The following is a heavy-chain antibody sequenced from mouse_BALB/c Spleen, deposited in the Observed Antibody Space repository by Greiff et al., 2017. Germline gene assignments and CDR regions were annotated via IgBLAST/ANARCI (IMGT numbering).Heavy chain of an antibody. D-gene: IGHD3-2*01. Sequence: EVQLQQSGPGLVKPSQSLSLTCSVTGYSITSGYYWNWIRQFPGNKLEWMGYISYDGSNNYNPSLKNRISITRDTSKNQFFLKLNSVTTEDTATYYCARGEGQLGAWFAYWGQGTLVTVSA. CDR2: ISYDGSN. J-gene: IGHJ3*01. CDR3: ARGEGQLGAWFAY. V-gene: IGHV3-6*02. CDR1: GYSITSGYY.